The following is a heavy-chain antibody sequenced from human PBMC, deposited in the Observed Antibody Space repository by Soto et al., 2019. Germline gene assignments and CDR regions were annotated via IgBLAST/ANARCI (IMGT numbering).Heavy chain of an antibody. D-gene: IGHD4-4*01. CDR1: GYTYTSYA. CDR3: ASSYSNYALIDYYYYGMDV. CDR2: INAGNGYT. V-gene: IGHV1-3*01. J-gene: IGHJ6*02. Sequence: QVQLVQCGAEVKKPGASVKVSCKASGYTYTSYAMHWVRQARGQRLEWMGWINAGNGYTKYSQKFQGRVTITRDTSASTSYMELSSLRSEDTAVYYCASSYSNYALIDYYYYGMDVWGQGTTVTVSS.